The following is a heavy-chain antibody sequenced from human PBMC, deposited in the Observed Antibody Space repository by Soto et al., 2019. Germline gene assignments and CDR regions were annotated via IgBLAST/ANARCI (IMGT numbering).Heavy chain of an antibody. J-gene: IGHJ4*02. CDR3: TRGGYSGYDLRIDY. CDR2: IRSKAYGGTT. CDR1: GFTFGDYA. V-gene: IGHV3-49*03. D-gene: IGHD5-12*01. Sequence: EVQLVESGGGLVQPGRSLRLSCTASGFTFGDYAMSWFRQAPGKGLEWVGFIRSKAYGGTTEYAASVKGRFTISRDDSKSIAYLQMYSLKTEDTAVYYCTRGGYSGYDLRIDYWGQGTLVTVSS.